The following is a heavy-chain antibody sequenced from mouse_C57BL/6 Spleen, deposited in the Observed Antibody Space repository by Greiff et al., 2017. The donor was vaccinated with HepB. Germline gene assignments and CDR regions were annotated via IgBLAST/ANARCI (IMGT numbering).Heavy chain of an antibody. D-gene: IGHD2-5*01. CDR1: GYAFSSYW. V-gene: IGHV1-80*01. Sequence: VQLQQSGAELVKPGASVKISCKASGYAFSSYWMNWVKQRPGKGLEWIGQIYPGDGDTNYNGKFKGKATLTADKSSSTAYMQLSSLTSEDSAVYFCARPYYSNYTAWFAYWGQGTLVTVSA. CDR2: IYPGDGDT. CDR3: ARPYYSNYTAWFAY. J-gene: IGHJ3*01.